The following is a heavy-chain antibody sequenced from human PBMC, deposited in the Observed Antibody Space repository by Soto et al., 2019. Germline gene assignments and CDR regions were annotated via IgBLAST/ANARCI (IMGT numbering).Heavy chain of an antibody. CDR3: ARDIYGGNCCDAFDI. CDR2: ISPYNGKT. J-gene: IGHJ3*02. Sequence: QAQLVQSGAEVKKPGASVNISCKASGYTFTNYGFIWVRQAPGHGLEWVGWISPYNGKTEYAQNLQGRVTMTRAKPPSPAYMELRSLRSDDTAVYYCARDIYGGNCCDAFDIWGQGTMVTVSS. D-gene: IGHD2-15*01. V-gene: IGHV1-18*01. CDR1: GYTFTNYG.